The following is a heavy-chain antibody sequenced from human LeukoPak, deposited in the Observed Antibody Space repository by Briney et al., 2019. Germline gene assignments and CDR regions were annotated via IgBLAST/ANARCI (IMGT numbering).Heavy chain of an antibody. Sequence: EASVTVSFKASGYTFTGYYMHWVRQAPGQGLEWMGWINPNSGGTNYAQKFQGRVTTTSDTSISTAYMELSRLRSDDTAVYYCARGEQQLVEYYFHYWGQGTLVSVSS. CDR2: INPNSGGT. J-gene: IGHJ4*02. CDR1: GYTFTGYY. V-gene: IGHV1-2*02. CDR3: ARGEQQLVEYYFHY. D-gene: IGHD6-13*01.